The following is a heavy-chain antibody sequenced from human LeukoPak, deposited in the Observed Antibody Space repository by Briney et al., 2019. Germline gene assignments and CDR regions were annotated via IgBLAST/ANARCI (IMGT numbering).Heavy chain of an antibody. V-gene: IGHV4-39*01. CDR2: IYYSGST. D-gene: IGHD5-18*01. CDR1: GGSISSSSYY. J-gene: IGHJ3*02. CDR3: ARGGDVTAMVIGDAFDI. Sequence: SETLSLTCTASGGSISSSSYYWGWIRQPPGKGLEWIGSIYYSGSTYYNPSLKSRVTISVDTSKNQFSLKLSSVTAADTAVYYCARGGDVTAMVIGDAFDIWGQGTMVTVSS.